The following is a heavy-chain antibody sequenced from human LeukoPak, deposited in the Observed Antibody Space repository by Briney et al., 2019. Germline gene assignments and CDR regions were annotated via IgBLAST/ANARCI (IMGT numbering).Heavy chain of an antibody. J-gene: IGHJ6*02. CDR1: GFTFSSFA. V-gene: IGHV3-30-3*01. D-gene: IGHD5-12*01. CDR3: AREYSDYGYYYNMEV. Sequence: PGGSLRLSCAASGFTFSSFAIHWVRQAPGKGLEWVALISYDGSNKYYADSVKGRFTISRDNSNNALYLQMSSLRAEDTAVYYCAREYSDYGYYYNMEVWGQGTTVTVSS. CDR2: ISYDGSNK.